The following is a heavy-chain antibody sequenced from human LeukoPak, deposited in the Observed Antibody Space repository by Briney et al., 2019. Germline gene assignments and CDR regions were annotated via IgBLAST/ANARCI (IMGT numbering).Heavy chain of an antibody. CDR1: GFSFDDYA. V-gene: IGHV3-43*02. J-gene: IGHJ3*02. CDR2: IIEVGRTT. Sequence: PGGSFRLSPPASGFSFDDYAMHWVGHAPAPSLQWGSFIIEVGRTTYYAASVKGRLSISRDNSTNSLYLQMNSRRTEDTALFYCTKAAGNIGYDPLDAFDIWRQATVVTVSS. D-gene: IGHD5-12*01. CDR3: TKAAGNIGYDPLDAFDI.